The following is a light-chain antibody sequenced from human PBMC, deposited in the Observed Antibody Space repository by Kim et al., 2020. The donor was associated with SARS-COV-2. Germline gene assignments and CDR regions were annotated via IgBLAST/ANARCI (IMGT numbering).Light chain of an antibody. J-gene: IGLJ2*01. CDR1: SSDVGGYNY. V-gene: IGLV2-14*03. CDR3: SSYTTSSAYVI. CDR2: DVS. Sequence: QSSTISCTGSSSDVGGYNYVSWYQQQPGKAPKLLLFDVSNRPSGVSTRFSGSKSGNTASLTISGLQAEDEAFYHCSSYTTSSAYVIFGGGTQLTVL.